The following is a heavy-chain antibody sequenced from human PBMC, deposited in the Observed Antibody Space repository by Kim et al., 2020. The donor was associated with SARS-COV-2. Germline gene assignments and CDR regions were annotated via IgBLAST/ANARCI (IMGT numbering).Heavy chain of an antibody. CDR1: GGSISSSSYY. D-gene: IGHD1-1*01. CDR2: IYYSGST. CDR3: ARRGGYNWNGIRWFDP. J-gene: IGHJ5*02. V-gene: IGHV4-39*01. Sequence: SETLSLTCTVSGGSISSSSYYWGWIRQPPGKGLEWIGSIYYSGSTYYNPSLKSRVTISVDTSKNQFSLKLSSVTAADTAVYYCARRGGYNWNGIRWFDPWGQGTLVTVSS.